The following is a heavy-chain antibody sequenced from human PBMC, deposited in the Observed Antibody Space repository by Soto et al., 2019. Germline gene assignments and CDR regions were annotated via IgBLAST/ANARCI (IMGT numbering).Heavy chain of an antibody. V-gene: IGHV3-33*01. D-gene: IGHD1-20*01. Sequence: QVQLVESGGGVVQPGRSLRLSCAASGFTFSSYGMHWVRQAPGKGLEWVAVIWYDGSNKYYADSVKGRFTISRDNSKNTLYLQMNSLRAEDTAVYYCATPYNWHDAFAFDIWGQGTMVTVSS. J-gene: IGHJ3*02. CDR2: IWYDGSNK. CDR3: ATPYNWHDAFAFDI. CDR1: GFTFSSYG.